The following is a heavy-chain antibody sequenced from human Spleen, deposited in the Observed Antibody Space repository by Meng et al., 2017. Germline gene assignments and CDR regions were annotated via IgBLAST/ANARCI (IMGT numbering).Heavy chain of an antibody. CDR3: ARYEHFDWLLRGEDY. CDR2: INHSGST. D-gene: IGHD3-9*01. Sequence: GSLRLSCAVYGGSFSGYSWSWIRQPPGKGLEWIGEINHSGSTNYNPSLKSRVTISVDTSKNQFSLKLSSVTAADTAVYYCARYEHFDWLLRGEDYWGQGTLVTVSS. J-gene: IGHJ4*02. CDR1: GGSFSGYS. V-gene: IGHV4-34*01.